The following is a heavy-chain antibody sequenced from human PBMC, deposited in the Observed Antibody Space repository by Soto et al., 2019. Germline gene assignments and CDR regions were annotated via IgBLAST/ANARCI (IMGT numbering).Heavy chain of an antibody. CDR3: ARRGKLLIDY. Sequence: QLQLQESGPGLVKPSETLSLTCTVSGGSISSSSYYWGWIRQPPGKGLEWIGSIHYSGSTYYNPSLKSRVTISVDTSKNQFSLKLSSVTAADTAVYYCARRGKLLIDYWGQGTLVTVSS. CDR2: IHYSGST. J-gene: IGHJ4*02. D-gene: IGHD1-26*01. CDR1: GGSISSSSYY. V-gene: IGHV4-39*01.